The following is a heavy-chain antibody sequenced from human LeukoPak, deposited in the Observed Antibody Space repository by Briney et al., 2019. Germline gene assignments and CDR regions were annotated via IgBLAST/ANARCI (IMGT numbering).Heavy chain of an antibody. CDR1: GGSFSGYY. V-gene: IGHV4-34*01. CDR3: ARDMFCSGGSCYLGRWFDP. J-gene: IGHJ5*02. Sequence: SETLSLTCAVYGGSFSGYYWSWIRQPPGKGLEWIGEINHSGSTNYNPSLKSRVTISVDTSKNQFSLKLSSVTAADTAVYYCARDMFCSGGSCYLGRWFDPWGQGTLVTVSS. CDR2: INHSGST. D-gene: IGHD2-15*01.